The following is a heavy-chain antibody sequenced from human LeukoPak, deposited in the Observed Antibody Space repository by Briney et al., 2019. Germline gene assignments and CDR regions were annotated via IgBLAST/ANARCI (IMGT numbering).Heavy chain of an antibody. D-gene: IGHD5-18*01. CDR2: INPNSGGT. CDR3: ARGIMDTAIYYYYYGMDV. CDR1: GYTFTGYY. J-gene: IGHJ6*02. Sequence: ASVKVSCKASGYTFTGYYMHWVRQAPGQGLEWMGWINPNSGGTNYAQKFQGWVTMTRDTSITTAYMELSRLRSDDTAVYYCARGIMDTAIYYYYYGMDVWGQGTTVTVSS. V-gene: IGHV1-2*04.